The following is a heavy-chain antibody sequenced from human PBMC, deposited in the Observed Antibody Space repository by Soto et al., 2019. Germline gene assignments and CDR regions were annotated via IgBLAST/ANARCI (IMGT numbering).Heavy chain of an antibody. CDR1: GFTFSNYW. J-gene: IGHJ6*02. CDR2: IKQDASAK. V-gene: IGHV3-7*01. Sequence: GGSLRLSCAASGFTFSNYWMSWVRQAPGKGLEWMANIKQDASAKYYVDSVKGRFTISRDNAKSSLYLQTNSIRAEDTAVYYCSKRCSSNWPLCGLELWGQGTTVTVSS. CDR3: SKRCSSNWPLCGLEL. D-gene: IGHD6-13*01.